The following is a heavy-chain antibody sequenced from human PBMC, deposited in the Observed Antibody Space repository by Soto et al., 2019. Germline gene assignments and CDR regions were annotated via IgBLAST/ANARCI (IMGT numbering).Heavy chain of an antibody. CDR1: GGSISGYY. J-gene: IGHJ6*03. V-gene: IGHV4-59*08. D-gene: IGHD2-15*01. CDR3: ARSRSPCSGGSCYSYGRVYYYYYMDV. CDR2: IYYSGST. Sequence: PSETLSLTCTVSGGSISGYYWSWIRQPPGKGLEWIGYIYYSGSTNYNPSLKSRVTMSVDTSENQFSLKLSSVTAVDTAVYYCARSRSPCSGGSCYSYGRVYYYYYMDVWGNGPTVTV.